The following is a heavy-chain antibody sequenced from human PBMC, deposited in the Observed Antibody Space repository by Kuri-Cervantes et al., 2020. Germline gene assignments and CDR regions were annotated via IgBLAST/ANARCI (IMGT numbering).Heavy chain of an antibody. CDR1: GFTFSSYS. V-gene: IGHV3-48*04. CDR3: ASEGYYGSGIKGEFDY. CDR2: ISDSARTI. Sequence: GESLKISCAASGFTFSSYSMNWVRQAPGKGLEWVSYISDSARTIYYTDSVKGRFTISRDNAKNSLYLQMNSLRAEDTAVYYCASEGYYGSGIKGEFDYWGQGTLVTVSS. J-gene: IGHJ4*02. D-gene: IGHD3-10*01.